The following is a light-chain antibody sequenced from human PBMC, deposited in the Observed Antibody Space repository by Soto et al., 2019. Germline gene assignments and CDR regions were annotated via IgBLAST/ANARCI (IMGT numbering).Light chain of an antibody. J-gene: IGKJ2*01. CDR3: QQSYSTLPLGYT. Sequence: EIVLTQSPGTLSLSPGERATLSCRASQSVSSSYLAWYQQKPGQAPRLLIYGASSRATGIPDRFSGSGSGTDFTLTISRLEPEDFATYYCQQSYSTLPLGYTFGQGTKLEIK. V-gene: IGKV3-20*01. CDR1: QSVSSSY. CDR2: GAS.